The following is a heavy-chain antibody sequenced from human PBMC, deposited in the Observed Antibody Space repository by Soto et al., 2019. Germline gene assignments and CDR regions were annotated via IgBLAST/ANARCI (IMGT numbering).Heavy chain of an antibody. Sequence: GASVKVSCKASGYTFTNYYMHWVRQAPGQGLEWMGWMNPRSGGTKYAQAFQDRVTMTRDAPISTAYMEVTSLSHGDTAVYFCARSDDSTPYPLDLWG. CDR1: GYTFTNYY. CDR2: MNPRSGGT. CDR3: ARSDDSTPYPLDL. V-gene: IGHV1-2*02. J-gene: IGHJ6*02. D-gene: IGHD2-15*01.